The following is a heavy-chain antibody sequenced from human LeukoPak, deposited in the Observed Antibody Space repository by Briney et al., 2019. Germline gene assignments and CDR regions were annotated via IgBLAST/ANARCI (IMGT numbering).Heavy chain of an antibody. D-gene: IGHD6-19*01. J-gene: IGHJ4*02. CDR1: GFTFSKYW. CDR3: ATKQWLAPPPDS. CDR2: INTDGTVT. Sequence: GGSLRLSCAASGFTFSKYWMLWVRQAPGKGLESVSRINTDGTVTTYADSVNGRFTVSRDNADNTMCLQMNSVRDEDTAVYYCATKQWLAPPPDSWGQGTPVTVSS. V-gene: IGHV3-74*01.